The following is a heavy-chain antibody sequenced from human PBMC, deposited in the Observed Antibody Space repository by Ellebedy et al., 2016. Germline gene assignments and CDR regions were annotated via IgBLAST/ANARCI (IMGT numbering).Heavy chain of an antibody. CDR1: GGSFSGYY. CDR3: ARGLMVRGVMRWFDP. Sequence: SETLSLTXAVYGGSFSGYYWSWIRQPPGKGLEWIGEINHSGSTNYNPSLKSRVTISVDSSKNQFSLKLSSVTAADTAVYYCARGLMVRGVMRWFDPWGQGTLVTVSS. CDR2: INHSGST. J-gene: IGHJ5*02. V-gene: IGHV4-34*01. D-gene: IGHD3-10*01.